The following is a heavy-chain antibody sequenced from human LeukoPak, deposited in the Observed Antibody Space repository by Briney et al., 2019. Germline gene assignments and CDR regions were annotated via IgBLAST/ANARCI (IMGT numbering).Heavy chain of an antibody. CDR2: ISNDGSEK. V-gene: IGHV3-30*18. CDR1: GFPFTSSA. CDR3: AKDLWGRREYGTDV. Sequence: GGSLRLSCAASGFPFTSSAIYWVRQAPGKGLEWLALISNDGSEKSSVDSVTGRFTLSRDNSKNTFYLQMKSLRVEDSAVYYCAKDLWGRREYGTDVWGQGTTVIVSS. J-gene: IGHJ6*02. D-gene: IGHD1-26*01.